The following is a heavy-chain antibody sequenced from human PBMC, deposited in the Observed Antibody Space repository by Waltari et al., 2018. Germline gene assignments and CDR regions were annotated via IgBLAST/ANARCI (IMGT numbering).Heavy chain of an antibody. CDR1: GDSISNNFF. Sequence: QVQLQESGPGLVKPSGTLSLTCTVSGDSISNNFFWSWARQSPGKGLEWIGQVHQSGRANYKPSLESRDTVSMDTSKNQFSLKMTAVTAADTAIYYCASDRGRGLYLDSWGQGTLVTVSP. D-gene: IGHD2-15*01. CDR2: VHQSGRA. CDR3: ASDRGRGLYLDS. V-gene: IGHV4-4*02. J-gene: IGHJ4*02.